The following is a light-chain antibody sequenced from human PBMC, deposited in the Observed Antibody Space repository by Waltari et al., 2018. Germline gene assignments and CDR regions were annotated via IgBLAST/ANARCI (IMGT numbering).Light chain of an antibody. V-gene: IGKV3-11*01. CDR1: QSVGTS. J-gene: IGKJ4*01. Sequence: EIILTQSPATLSLSPGDRATLSCRASQSVGTSLSWYQQKPGQAPRLLIYNASTRPTGIPARFGGSGSGTDFTLTIGSLEPEDFAVYFCLQRSNWPPTFGGGTTVEIK. CDR2: NAS. CDR3: LQRSNWPPT.